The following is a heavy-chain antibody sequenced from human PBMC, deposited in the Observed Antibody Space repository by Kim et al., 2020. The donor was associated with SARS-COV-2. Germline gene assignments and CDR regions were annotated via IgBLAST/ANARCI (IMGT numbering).Heavy chain of an antibody. CDR2: IYSGGST. CDR3: ARDQDSGVSYDFWSGYTRYVAGLDA. V-gene: IGHV3-53*01. CDR1: GFTVSSNY. J-gene: IGHJ6*02. Sequence: GGSLRLSCAASGFTVSSNYMSWVRQAPGKGLEWVSVIYSGGSTYYADSAKGRFTISRHNSKNTLYLQMNSLRAEDTAVYYCARDQDSGVSYDFWSGYTRYVAGLDARGQGTTVTVSS. D-gene: IGHD3-3*01.